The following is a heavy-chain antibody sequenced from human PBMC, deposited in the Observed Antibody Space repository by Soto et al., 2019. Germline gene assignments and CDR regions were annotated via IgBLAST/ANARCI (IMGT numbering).Heavy chain of an antibody. CDR1: GGTFSSYA. D-gene: IGHD2-2*02. V-gene: IGHV1-69*13. CDR2: IIPIFGTA. J-gene: IGHJ5*02. Sequence: ASVKVSCKASGGTFSSYAISWVRQAPGQGLEWMGGIIPIFGTANYAQKFQGRVTITADESTSTAYMGLSSLRSEDTAVYYCARMYCSSTSCYTGWFDPWGQGTLVTVSS. CDR3: ARMYCSSTSCYTGWFDP.